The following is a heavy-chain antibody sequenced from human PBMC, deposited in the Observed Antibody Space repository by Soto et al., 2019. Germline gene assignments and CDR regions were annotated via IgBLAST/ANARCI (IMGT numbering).Heavy chain of an antibody. CDR1: GFIFSSYS. D-gene: IGHD5-18*01. V-gene: IGHV3-21*01. J-gene: IGHJ5*02. Sequence: EVQLVESGGGLVKRGGSLRLSCAASGFIFSSYSMVWVRQAPGKGLEWVASISSSRNSIHYADSVKGRFTISRDNAKNSLYLQMNSLRVEDTAVYYCASLWGRQLWLPPPWGQGTQVTVSS. CDR3: ASLWGRQLWLPPP. CDR2: ISSSRNSI.